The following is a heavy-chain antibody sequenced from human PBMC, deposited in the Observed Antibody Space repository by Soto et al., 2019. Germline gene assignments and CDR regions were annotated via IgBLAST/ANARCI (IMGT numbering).Heavy chain of an antibody. CDR3: ARDRVATSGLYYYYGMDV. V-gene: IGHV1-69*12. J-gene: IGHJ6*02. Sequence: QVQLVQSGAEVKKPGSSVKVSCKASGGTFSSYAISWVRQAPGQGLEWMGGIIPIFGTANYAQKFQGRVTITADDSTSTAYMELSSLRSEDTAVYYCARDRVATSGLYYYYGMDVWGQGTTVTVSS. CDR2: IIPIFGTA. D-gene: IGHD5-12*01. CDR1: GGTFSSYA.